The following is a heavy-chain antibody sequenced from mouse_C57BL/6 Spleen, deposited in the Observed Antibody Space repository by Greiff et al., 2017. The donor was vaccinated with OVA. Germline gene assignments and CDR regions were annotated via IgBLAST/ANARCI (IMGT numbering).Heavy chain of an antibody. V-gene: IGHV5-17*01. CDR2: ISSGSSTL. CDR3: ARDGYLYAMDY. J-gene: IGHJ4*01. D-gene: IGHD2-3*01. Sequence: EVMLVESGGGLVKPGGSLKLSCAASGFTFSDYGMHWVRQAPEQGLEWVAYISSGSSTLYYADTVKGRFSLSRDNAKNTLFLQMTSLRSEDTAMYYCARDGYLYAMDYWGQGTSVTVSS. CDR1: GFTFSDYG.